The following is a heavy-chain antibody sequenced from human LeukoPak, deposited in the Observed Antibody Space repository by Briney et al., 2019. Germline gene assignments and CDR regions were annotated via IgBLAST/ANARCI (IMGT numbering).Heavy chain of an antibody. V-gene: IGHV3-23*01. CDR2: ISGSGGST. J-gene: IGHJ3*02. Sequence: GGSLRLSCAASGFTFSSYAMSWVRQAPGKGLEWVSAISGSGGSTYYADSVKGRFIVSRDSSTNTLYLQMNSLRAEDAAEYYCAKSLFTSATGTGRAFHIWGQGTMVTVSS. CDR1: GFTFSSYA. CDR3: AKSLFTSATGTGRAFHI. D-gene: IGHD1-1*01.